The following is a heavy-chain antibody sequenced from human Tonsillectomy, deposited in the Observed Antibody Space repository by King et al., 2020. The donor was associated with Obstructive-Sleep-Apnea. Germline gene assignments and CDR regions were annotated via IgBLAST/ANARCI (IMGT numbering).Heavy chain of an antibody. V-gene: IGHV5-51*01. Sequence: VQLVESGAEVKEPGESLRISCTGSGYSFTNYWIGWVRQMPGNGLEWMGIIYPGDSDTRYSPSFQGQVTISADKSISTAYLQWISLKSSDTAMYYCAREGPYNYGSEYWGQGTLVTVSS. J-gene: IGHJ4*02. CDR3: AREGPYNYGSEY. D-gene: IGHD3-10*01. CDR1: GYSFTNYW. CDR2: IYPGDSDT.